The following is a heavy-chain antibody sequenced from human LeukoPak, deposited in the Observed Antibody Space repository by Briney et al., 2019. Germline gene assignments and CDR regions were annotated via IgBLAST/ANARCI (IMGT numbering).Heavy chain of an antibody. Sequence: GGSLRLSCAASGFTLSDYNMHWVRQVPGKGLEWISYISGTGNTIYYADSVKGRFTISRDNSKNTLYLQMNSLRAEDTAVYFCAKDSHYDSSAPDYWGQGTLVTVSS. D-gene: IGHD3-22*01. V-gene: IGHV3-48*01. CDR2: ISGTGNTI. CDR3: AKDSHYDSSAPDY. J-gene: IGHJ4*02. CDR1: GFTLSDYN.